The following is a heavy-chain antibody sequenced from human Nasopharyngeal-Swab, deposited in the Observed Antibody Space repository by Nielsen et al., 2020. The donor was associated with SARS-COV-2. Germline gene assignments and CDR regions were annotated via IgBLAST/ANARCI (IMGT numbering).Heavy chain of an antibody. D-gene: IGHD1-26*01. V-gene: IGHV1-3*01. Sequence: ASVKVSCKASGYTFSSHGMHWVRQAPGQSLEWMGWINAGNGNTKYSQNFQGRVTITRDTSASTGYMELSSLTSEDTAVYYCAADLGSPVGAGYWGQGTLVTVSS. J-gene: IGHJ4*02. CDR1: GYTFSSHG. CDR3: AADLGSPVGAGY. CDR2: INAGNGNT.